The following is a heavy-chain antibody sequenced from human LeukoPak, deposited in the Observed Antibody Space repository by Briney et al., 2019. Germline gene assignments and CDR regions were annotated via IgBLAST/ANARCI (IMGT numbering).Heavy chain of an antibody. Sequence: ASVKVSCKASGYTFTSSGISWVRQAPGQGLAWMGRISTYNGNTNYAQEFQGRVTMTTDTSTNTAYMELRSLRSDDTAVYYCARVEGGITIDYWGQGTLVTVSS. CDR3: ARVEGGITIDY. CDR2: ISTYNGNT. J-gene: IGHJ4*02. D-gene: IGHD1-26*01. CDR1: GYTFTSSG. V-gene: IGHV1-18*01.